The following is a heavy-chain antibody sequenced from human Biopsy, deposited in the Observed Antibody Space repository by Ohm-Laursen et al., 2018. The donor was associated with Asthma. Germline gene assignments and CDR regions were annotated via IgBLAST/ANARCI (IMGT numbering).Heavy chain of an antibody. CDR1: GGSINNFY. Sequence: PSETLSLTYTVSGGSINNFYWSWIRQPPGKGLESIGHVYYSGSTNYNPSLKSRVTISIDASKNQFSLKLTSVTAADTAVYYCARGVDRVTGLLDHFDSWGQGTLVTVSS. V-gene: IGHV4-59*01. J-gene: IGHJ4*02. D-gene: IGHD2-21*02. CDR2: VYYSGST. CDR3: ARGVDRVTGLLDHFDS.